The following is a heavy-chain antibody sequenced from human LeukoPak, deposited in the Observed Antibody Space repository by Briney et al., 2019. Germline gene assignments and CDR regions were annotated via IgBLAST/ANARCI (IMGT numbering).Heavy chain of an antibody. J-gene: IGHJ4*02. Sequence: GGSLRLSCAASGFTFTNYWMSWVRQAPGKGLEWVASIKEGGSEKYYVDSVKGRFTISRDDAKNSVYLQMNSLRTEDTAVYYCARGPHWGQGTLVTVSS. CDR1: GFTFTNYW. CDR2: IKEGGSEK. CDR3: ARGPH. V-gene: IGHV3-7*01.